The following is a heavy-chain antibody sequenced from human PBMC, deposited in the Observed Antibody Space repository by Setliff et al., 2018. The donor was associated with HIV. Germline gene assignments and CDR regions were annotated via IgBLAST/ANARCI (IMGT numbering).Heavy chain of an antibody. CDR2: SIPNYSVE. D-gene: IGHD2-15*01. V-gene: IGHV1-69*10. J-gene: IGHJ6*04. Sequence: SVKVSCKASGGIGTYAISWVRQAPGQGLEWMGGSIPNYSVETQKFRDRVSIYVDQSRRTAYTELRNLRFDDTALYFCARGGRWWGPNNPSPHFYHMDLWGNGTSVTVSS. CDR3: ARGGRWWGPNNPSPHFYHMDL. CDR1: GGIGTYA.